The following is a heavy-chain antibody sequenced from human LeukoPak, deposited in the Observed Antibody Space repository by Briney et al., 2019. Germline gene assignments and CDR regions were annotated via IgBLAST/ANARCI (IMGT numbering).Heavy chain of an antibody. V-gene: IGHV3-30-3*01. CDR1: EFTFSSYA. CDR2: ISYDGSNK. Sequence: GGSLRLSCAASEFTFSSYAMHWVRQAPGKGLEWVAVISYDGSNKYYADSVKGRFTISRDNSKNTLYLQMNSLRAEDTAVYYCAKGFMYYFDYWGQGALVTVSS. CDR3: AKGFMYYFDY. J-gene: IGHJ4*02.